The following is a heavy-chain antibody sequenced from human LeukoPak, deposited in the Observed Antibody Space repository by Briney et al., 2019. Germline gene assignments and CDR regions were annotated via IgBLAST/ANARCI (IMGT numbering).Heavy chain of an antibody. V-gene: IGHV3-30*02. Sequence: GGSLRLSCAASGFTFNRYAMHWVRQAPGKGLEWVTFIRYDGSEKYYVDSVKGRFTISRDNFKRTLHLQMSSLRDEDTARYYCAKAYSTYSFGYPDAFDMWGHGTMVIVSS. CDR1: GFTFNRYA. J-gene: IGHJ3*02. D-gene: IGHD5-18*01. CDR2: IRYDGSEK. CDR3: AKAYSTYSFGYPDAFDM.